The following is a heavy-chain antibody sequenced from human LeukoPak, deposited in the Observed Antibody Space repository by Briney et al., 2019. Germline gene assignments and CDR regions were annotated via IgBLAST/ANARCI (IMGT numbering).Heavy chain of an antibody. V-gene: IGHV3-23*01. CDR2: ISGCGGSK. CDR1: GFAFSKYA. J-gene: IGHJ4*02. D-gene: IGHD3-9*01. Sequence: PGGSLRLSCAASGFAFSKYAMSWVRQAPGKGLEWVSAISGCGGSKDYADSVKGRFPISRDNSKNTLYVQMNSLRAEDTATYYCAKGTTYYDILNGYGYPYYFDYWGQGTLVTVSS. CDR3: AKGTTYYDILNGYGYPYYFDY.